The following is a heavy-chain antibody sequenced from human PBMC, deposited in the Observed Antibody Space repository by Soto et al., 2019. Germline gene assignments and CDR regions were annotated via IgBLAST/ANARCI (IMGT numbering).Heavy chain of an antibody. CDR3: ARLPTWPDYHFDY. CDR1: GYNFSIYW. J-gene: IGHJ4*02. D-gene: IGHD4-17*01. V-gene: IGHV5-51*03. CDR2: IYPGDSDT. Sequence: EVQLVQSGAEVKKPGESLKISCKGSGYNFSIYWIGWVRQMPGKGLEWMGLIYPGDSDTRDSPSFQGQVTMSVDKSINTAYLQWSSLKASDIAMYYCARLPTWPDYHFDYWGQGTPVTVSS.